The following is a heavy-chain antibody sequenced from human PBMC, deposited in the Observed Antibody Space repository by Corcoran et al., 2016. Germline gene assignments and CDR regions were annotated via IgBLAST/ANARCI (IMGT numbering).Heavy chain of an antibody. Sequence: QVQLQQWGAGLLKPSETLSLTCAVYGGSFSGYYWSWIRQPPGKGLEWIGEINHSGSTNYNPSLKSRVTISVDTSKKQFSLKLSSVTAADTAVYYCARVAYYDYVWGSYGHFDYWGQGTLVTVSS. V-gene: IGHV4-34*01. CDR2: INHSGST. CDR3: ARVAYYDYVWGSYGHFDY. J-gene: IGHJ4*02. CDR1: GGSFSGYY. D-gene: IGHD3-16*01.